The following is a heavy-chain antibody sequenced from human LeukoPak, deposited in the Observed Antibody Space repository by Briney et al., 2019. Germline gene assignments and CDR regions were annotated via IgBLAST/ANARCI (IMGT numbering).Heavy chain of an antibody. V-gene: IGHV3-7*03. CDR3: ARARLTLAREVIIKADY. CDR2: IKQDGSEK. J-gene: IGHJ4*02. D-gene: IGHD3-10*01. Sequence: GGSLRLSCAASGFSFSTSWMSWVRQAPGKGLQWVANIKQDGSEKNYVDSVKGGFTISRDNAKNSLYLQMNSLRAEDTAMYYCARARLTLAREVIIKADYWGQGILVTVSS. CDR1: GFSFSTSW.